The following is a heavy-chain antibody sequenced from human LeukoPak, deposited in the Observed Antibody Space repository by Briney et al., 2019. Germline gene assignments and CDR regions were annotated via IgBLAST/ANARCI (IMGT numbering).Heavy chain of an antibody. V-gene: IGHV1-8*03. CDR2: MNPNSGNT. Sequence: ASVKVSCKASGYTFTSYDINWVRQATGQGLEWMGWMNPNSGNTGYAQKFQGRVTITRNTSISTAYMELSSVRSEDTAVYYCARGGYYYDSSGYYYAGTFDYWGQGTLVTVSS. CDR3: ARGGYYYDSSGYYYAGTFDY. CDR1: GYTFTSYD. D-gene: IGHD3-22*01. J-gene: IGHJ4*02.